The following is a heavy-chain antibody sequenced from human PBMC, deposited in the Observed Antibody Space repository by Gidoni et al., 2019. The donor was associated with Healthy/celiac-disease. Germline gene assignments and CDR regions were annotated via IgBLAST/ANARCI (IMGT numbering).Heavy chain of an antibody. J-gene: IGHJ4*02. V-gene: IGHV3-73*01. CDR1: GFTFCGSA. Sequence: EVQLVESGGGLVQPGGSLKLSCAASGFTFCGSAMHCVRQSSGKGLEGVGRIRSKANSYATAYAASVKGRFTISRDDSKNTAYLQMNSLKTEDTAVYYCTRQYYDSSGYNPAGDYWGQGTLVTVSS. CDR3: TRQYYDSSGYNPAGDY. CDR2: IRSKANSYAT. D-gene: IGHD3-22*01.